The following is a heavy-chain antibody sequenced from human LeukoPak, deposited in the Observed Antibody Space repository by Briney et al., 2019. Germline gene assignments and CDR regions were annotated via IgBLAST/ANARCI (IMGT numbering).Heavy chain of an antibody. CDR3: ARGSLTYDFWSGYSNYYYYYMDV. Sequence: ASVKVSCKASGYTFTSYAINWVRQATGQGLEWMGWMNPNSGITGYAQKFQGRVTMTRNTSISTAYMELSSLRSEDTAVYYCARGSLTYDFWSGYSNYYYYYMDVWGKGTTVTVSS. CDR1: GYTFTSYA. D-gene: IGHD3-3*01. CDR2: MNPNSGIT. J-gene: IGHJ6*03. V-gene: IGHV1-8*01.